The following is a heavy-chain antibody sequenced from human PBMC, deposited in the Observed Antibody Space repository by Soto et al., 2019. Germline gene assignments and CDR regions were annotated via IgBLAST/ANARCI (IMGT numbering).Heavy chain of an antibody. D-gene: IGHD3-10*01. Sequence: SQTLSLTCAISGDSVSSYSAAWNWIRQSPSGGLEWLGRTYYRSRFFSDYAESVKSRIIINPDTSKNHFSLQLKSVTPEETAGYYCVRDRYSSSGWFDPWGQGTPVTVSS. CDR1: GDSVSSYSAA. CDR3: VRDRYSSSGWFDP. V-gene: IGHV6-1*01. J-gene: IGHJ5*02. CDR2: TYYRSRFFS.